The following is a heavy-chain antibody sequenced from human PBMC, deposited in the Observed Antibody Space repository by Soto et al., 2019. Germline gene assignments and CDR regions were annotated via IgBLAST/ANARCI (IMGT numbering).Heavy chain of an antibody. CDR2: ISSSVST. J-gene: IGHJ5*02. Sequence: SQTLSLTCPVSGGSSNSGGYYWSCLRHRPSKGLEWIGYISSSVSTHFNPSLKSRATISVDTSDNHFSLKLSSVTAADTAVYYCARGVVVGPCPWFKRWGQGNLV. CDR1: GGSSNSGGYY. D-gene: IGHD2-2*01. CDR3: ARGVVVGPCPWFKR. V-gene: IGHV4-31*03.